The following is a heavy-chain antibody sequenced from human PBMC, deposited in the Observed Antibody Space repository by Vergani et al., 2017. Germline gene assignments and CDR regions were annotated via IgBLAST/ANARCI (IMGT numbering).Heavy chain of an antibody. J-gene: IGHJ4*02. CDR1: GASVNSYY. Sequence: QVQLHQWGAGLLKPSETLSLTCTVSGASVNSYYWSWIRQPPGKGLEWMGYVSFRGDTLYDPSVKGRMTISLNTSSNQFSLYLTSVTAADTAVYYCASSRIYYGAGSPDYWGQGALVTVSS. CDR2: VSFRGDT. D-gene: IGHD3-10*01. CDR3: ASSRIYYGAGSPDY. V-gene: IGHV4-59*02.